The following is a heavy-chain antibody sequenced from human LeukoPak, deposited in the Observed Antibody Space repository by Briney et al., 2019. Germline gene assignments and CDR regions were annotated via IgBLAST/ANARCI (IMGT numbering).Heavy chain of an antibody. V-gene: IGHV7-4-1*02. CDR1: GYTFTSYA. CDR2: INTNTGNP. Sequence: ASVKVSCKASGYTFTSYAMNWVRQAPGQGLEWMGWINTNTGNPTYAQGFTGRFVFSLDSSVSTAYLEISSLKAEDTAMYYCARDANTYYYEINGYTDAFDIWGQGTMVTVSS. CDR3: ARDANTYYYEINGYTDAFDI. D-gene: IGHD3-22*01. J-gene: IGHJ3*02.